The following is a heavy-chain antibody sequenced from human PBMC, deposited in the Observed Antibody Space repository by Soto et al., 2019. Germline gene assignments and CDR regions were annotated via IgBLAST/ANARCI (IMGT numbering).Heavy chain of an antibody. D-gene: IGHD6-13*01. CDR3: ARRGIH. Sequence: GGSLRLSCVASGYTFNSHEMNWIRQTPGKRLEWISSVSGSGTTKYADSVKGRFTISRDNAHKSIYLQMNSLRVEDTGVYYCARRGIHWGQGALVTVSS. CDR2: VSGSGTT. V-gene: IGHV3-48*03. CDR1: GYTFNSHE. J-gene: IGHJ4*02.